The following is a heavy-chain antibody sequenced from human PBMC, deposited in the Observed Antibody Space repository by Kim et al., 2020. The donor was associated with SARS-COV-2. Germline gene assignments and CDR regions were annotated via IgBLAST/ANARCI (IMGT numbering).Heavy chain of an antibody. CDR3: TSGPYYYDSAAYYHDD. V-gene: IGHV3-49*03. CDR1: GLNFADYA. CDR2: IRSKRYDETT. J-gene: IGHJ4*02. Sequence: GGSLRLSCTTSGLNFADYAMSWFRQAPGKGLEGVAFIRSKRYDETTEYAASVKGRLIISRDDSKRIAYLQMNGLKTEDTAVYYCTSGPYYYDSAAYYHDDWGQGTLVTVSS. D-gene: IGHD3-22*01.